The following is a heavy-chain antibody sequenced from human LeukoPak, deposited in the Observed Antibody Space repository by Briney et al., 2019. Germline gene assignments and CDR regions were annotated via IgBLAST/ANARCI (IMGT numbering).Heavy chain of an antibody. J-gene: IGHJ6*03. Sequence: SETLSLTCAVYGGSFSGYYWSWLRQPPGKGLEWIGEINHSGSTNYNPSLKSRVTISVDTSKNQFSLKLSSVTAADTAVYYCARGVRGAIFGVVIMEYMDVWGKGTTVTVSS. CDR1: GGSFSGYY. D-gene: IGHD3-3*01. V-gene: IGHV4-34*01. CDR2: INHSGST. CDR3: ARGVRGAIFGVVIMEYMDV.